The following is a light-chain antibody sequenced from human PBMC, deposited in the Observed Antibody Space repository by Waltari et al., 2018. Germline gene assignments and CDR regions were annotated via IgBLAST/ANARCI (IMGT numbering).Light chain of an antibody. Sequence: ALTQPSSVSGSPAQSITVSGSDSGLASWYQQHPGKAPRLIIYDSYKRPSGVSDRFSGSQSGTTASLTISGLQAEDEGVYYCCGYGGTFTSVFGGGTKVTVL. CDR1: GL. V-gene: IGLV2-23*01. CDR3: CGYGGTFTSV. CDR2: DSY. J-gene: IGLJ2*01.